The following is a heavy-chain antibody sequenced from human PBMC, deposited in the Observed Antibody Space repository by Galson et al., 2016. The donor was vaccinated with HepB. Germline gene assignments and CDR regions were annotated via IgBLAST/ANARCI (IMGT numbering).Heavy chain of an antibody. CDR1: GGTFSSYA. Sequence: SVKVSCKASGGTFSSYAISWVRQAPGQGLEWMGGIIPIFGTANYAQKFQGRVTITADKSTSTAYMELSSLRSEDTAVYYCARDSKGPGFRLRIVGATASNYWGQGTLVTVSS. V-gene: IGHV1-69*06. CDR2: IIPIFGTA. J-gene: IGHJ4*02. D-gene: IGHD1-26*01. CDR3: ARDSKGPGFRLRIVGATASNY.